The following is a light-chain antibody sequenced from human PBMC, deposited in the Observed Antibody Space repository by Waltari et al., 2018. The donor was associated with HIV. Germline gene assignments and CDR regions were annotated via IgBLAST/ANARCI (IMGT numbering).Light chain of an antibody. CDR1: ALPKKY. CDR2: KDI. V-gene: IGLV3-25*03. Sequence: SYDLTQTPSVSVSPGQTARINCSRGALPKKYSSWYRQKACQAPMLLIYKDIERPSGIPERISGSGSGTGVTLTISDVQAEDEGDYFCQSTDYDGTWVFGGGTKLTVL. J-gene: IGLJ3*02. CDR3: QSTDYDGTWV.